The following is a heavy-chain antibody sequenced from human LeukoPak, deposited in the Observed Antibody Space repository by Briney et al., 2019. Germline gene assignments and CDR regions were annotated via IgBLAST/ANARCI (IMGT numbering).Heavy chain of an antibody. J-gene: IGHJ5*02. V-gene: IGHV1-69*01. CDR2: IIPIFGTA. CDR1: GGTFSSYA. D-gene: IGHD1-26*01. Sequence: SVKVSCKASGGTFSSYAISWVRQAPGQGLEWMGGIIPIFGTANYAQKFQGRVTITADESTSTAYMELSSLRSEDTAVYYCASGYSGSYYWFDPWGQGTLVTVSS. CDR3: ASGYSGSYYWFDP.